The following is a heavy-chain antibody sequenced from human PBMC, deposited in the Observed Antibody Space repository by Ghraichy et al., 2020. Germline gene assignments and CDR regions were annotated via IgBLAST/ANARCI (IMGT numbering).Heavy chain of an antibody. J-gene: IGHJ4*02. CDR3: VLWNYCTNGVCRSFDY. CDR1: GGSVSSGTYY. CDR2: IYYSGST. D-gene: IGHD2-8*01. Sequence: SETLSLTCTVSGGSVSSGTYYWTWIRQPPGKGLEWIGYIYYSGSTNYNPSLKSRVTISVDTSKNQFSLKLTSVTAADTAVYYCVLWNYCTNGVCRSFDYWGLGTLVTVSS. V-gene: IGHV4-61*01.